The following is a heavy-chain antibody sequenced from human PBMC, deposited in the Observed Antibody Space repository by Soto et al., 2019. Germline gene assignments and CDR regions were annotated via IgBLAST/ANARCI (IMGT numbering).Heavy chain of an antibody. V-gene: IGHV1-18*01. Sequence: QVQLVQSGAEVKKPGASVKVSCKASGYSFATEGFSWVRQAPGQGLECVGWISAHNGDTHYSQKFQGRVTLTTDTSTNIGYMELRSLTSDDTAVYFCATEPIYYNDGSGYYPLGHWGQGTLVTVSS. D-gene: IGHD3-22*01. J-gene: IGHJ4*02. CDR2: ISAHNGDT. CDR3: ATEPIYYNDGSGYYPLGH. CDR1: GYSFATEG.